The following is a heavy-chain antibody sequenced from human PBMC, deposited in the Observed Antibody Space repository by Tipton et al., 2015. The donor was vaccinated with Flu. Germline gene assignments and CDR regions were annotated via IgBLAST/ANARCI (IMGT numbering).Heavy chain of an antibody. Sequence: LRLSCTVSGGSISSGSYYWSWIRQPAGKGLEWIGRIYTSGSTNYNPSLKSRVTISVDTSKNQFYLKLTSVTAADTAVYYCARGLYGSGSYQRRYFDSWGQGTLVTVSS. CDR3: ARGLYGSGSYQRRYFDS. D-gene: IGHD3-10*01. CDR2: IYTSGST. J-gene: IGHJ4*02. CDR1: GGSISSGSYY. V-gene: IGHV4-61*02.